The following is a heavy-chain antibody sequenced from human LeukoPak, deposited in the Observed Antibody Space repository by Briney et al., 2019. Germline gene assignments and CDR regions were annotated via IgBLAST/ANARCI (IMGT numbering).Heavy chain of an antibody. V-gene: IGHV4-34*01. CDR3: ATSAGTFAYYYYYMDV. Sequence: SETLSLTCTVYGGYFSGYYWSWIRQPPGKGLEWIGEINHSGSTNYNPSLKSRVTISVDTSKNQFSLKLSSVTAADTAVYYCATSAGTFAYYYYYMDVWGKGTTVTVSS. CDR2: INHSGST. CDR1: GGYFSGYY. D-gene: IGHD6-19*01. J-gene: IGHJ6*03.